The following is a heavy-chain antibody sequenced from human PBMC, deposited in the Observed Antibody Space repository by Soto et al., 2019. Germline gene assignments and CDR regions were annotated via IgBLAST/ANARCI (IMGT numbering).Heavy chain of an antibody. J-gene: IGHJ4*02. D-gene: IGHD6-19*01. CDR1: GGTFSSYA. V-gene: IGHV1-69*13. CDR2: IIPIFGTA. CDR3: TTEKISDSGLWRLCYYFDS. Sequence: SVKVSCKASGGTFSSYAISWVRQAPGQGLEWMGGIIPIFGTANYAQKFQGRVTITADESTSTAYMELSSLRSEDAAVYYCTTEKISDSGLWRLCYYFDSWGKGTLVTVSS.